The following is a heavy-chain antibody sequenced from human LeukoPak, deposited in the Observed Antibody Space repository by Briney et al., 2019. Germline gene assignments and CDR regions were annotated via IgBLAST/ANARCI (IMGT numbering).Heavy chain of an antibody. V-gene: IGHV1-18*01. CDR1: GYTFTNYA. D-gene: IGHD3-3*01. CDR3: ARQGPYDFWSGYYIFDY. Sequence: ASVKVSCKASGYTFTNYAISWVRQAPGQGLEWMGWISPYNGNTNYPQKLQGRVTVTTDTSTTTAYMELRSLRSDDTAVYYCARQGPYDFWSGYYIFDYWGQGTLVTVSS. J-gene: IGHJ4*02. CDR2: ISPYNGNT.